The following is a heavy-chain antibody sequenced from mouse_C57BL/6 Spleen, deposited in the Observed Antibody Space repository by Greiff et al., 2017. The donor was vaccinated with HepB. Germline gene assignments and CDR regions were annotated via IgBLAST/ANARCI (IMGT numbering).Heavy chain of an antibody. CDR2: INPNNGGT. D-gene: IGHD2-1*01. V-gene: IGHV1-26*01. J-gene: IGHJ2*01. CDR3: ARWGNYGNYDY. Sequence: VQLQQSGPELVKPGASVKISCTASGYTFTDYYMNWVKQSHGKSLEWIGDINPNNGGTSYNQKFKGKATLTVDKSSSTAYMELRSLTSEDSAVYYCARWGNYGNYDYWGQGTTLTVSS. CDR1: GYTFTDYY.